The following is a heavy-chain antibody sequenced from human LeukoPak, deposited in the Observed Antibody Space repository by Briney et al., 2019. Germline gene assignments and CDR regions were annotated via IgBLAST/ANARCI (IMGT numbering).Heavy chain of an antibody. CDR3: ARGTEGYSGFPTYYYYYYMDV. CDR1: GGTFSSYA. D-gene: IGHD5-12*01. V-gene: IGHV1-69*13. CDR2: IIPIFGTA. J-gene: IGHJ6*03. Sequence: GASVKVSCKASGGTFSSYAISWVRQAPGQGLEWMGGIIPIFGTANYAQKFQGRVTITADESTSTAYMGLSSLRSEDTAVYYCARGTEGYSGFPTYYYYYYMDVWGKGTTVTVSS.